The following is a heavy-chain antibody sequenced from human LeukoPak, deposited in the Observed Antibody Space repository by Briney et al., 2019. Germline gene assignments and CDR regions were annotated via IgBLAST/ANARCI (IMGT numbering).Heavy chain of an antibody. J-gene: IGHJ4*02. Sequence: PGGSLRLSCAASGFTFDGYAMHWVRQAPGKGPEWVSGISWNSGSIGYADSVKGRFTTSRDNTKNSLYLQMNSLRAEDTALYYCAKDANYDILTGYPDYWGQGTLVTVSS. CDR2: ISWNSGSI. D-gene: IGHD3-9*01. CDR3: AKDANYDILTGYPDY. V-gene: IGHV3-9*01. CDR1: GFTFDGYA.